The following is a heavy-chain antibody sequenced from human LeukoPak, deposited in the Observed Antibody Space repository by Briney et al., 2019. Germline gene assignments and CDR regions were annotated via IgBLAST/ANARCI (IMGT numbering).Heavy chain of an antibody. J-gene: IGHJ5*02. CDR2: MNPNSGNT. D-gene: IGHD2-2*02. V-gene: IGHV1-8*01. CDR1: GYTFTSYD. Sequence: GASVKLSCKASGYTFTSYDINRVRQATGQGLEWMGWMNPNSGNTGYAQKFQGRVTMTRNTSISTAYMELSSLRSEDTAVYYCARGYCSSTSCYTDENWFDPWGQGTLVTVSS. CDR3: ARGYCSSTSCYTDENWFDP.